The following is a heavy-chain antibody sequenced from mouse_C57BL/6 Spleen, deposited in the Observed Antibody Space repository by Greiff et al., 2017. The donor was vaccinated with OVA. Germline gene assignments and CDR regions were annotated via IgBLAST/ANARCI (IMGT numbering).Heavy chain of an antibody. CDR1: GYTFTSYW. V-gene: IGHV1-53*01. CDR3: ARSRVYYGSSYWYFDV. J-gene: IGHJ1*03. D-gene: IGHD1-1*01. Sequence: VQLQQPGTELVKPGASVKLSCKASGYTFTSYWMHWVKQRPGQGLEWIGNINPSNGGTNYNEKFKSKATLTVDKSSSTAYMQLSSLTSEDSAVYYCARSRVYYGSSYWYFDVWGTGTTVTVSS. CDR2: INPSNGGT.